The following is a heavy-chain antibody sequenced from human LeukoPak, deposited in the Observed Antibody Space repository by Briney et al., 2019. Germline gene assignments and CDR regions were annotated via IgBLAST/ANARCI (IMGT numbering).Heavy chain of an antibody. CDR3: AKRDSGSHYVDY. J-gene: IGHJ4*02. V-gene: IGHV3-23*01. D-gene: IGHD1-26*01. Sequence: GGSLRLSCAASGFTFSSYAMTWVRQAPGKGLEWVSAISGSGTSTYYADSVKGRFTISRDNSKNTLYLQMNSLRAEDTAVYYCAKRDSGSHYVDYWGQATLVTVSS. CDR1: GFTFSSYA. CDR2: ISGSGTST.